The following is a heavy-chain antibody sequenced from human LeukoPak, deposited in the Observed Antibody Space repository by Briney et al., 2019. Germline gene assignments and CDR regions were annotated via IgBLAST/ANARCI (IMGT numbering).Heavy chain of an antibody. V-gene: IGHV3-21*01. CDR2: ISSSSSYI. D-gene: IGHD3-22*01. CDR3: ARDADPSGHYSYFDC. Sequence: PGGSLRLSCAASGFTFSSYSMNWVRQAPGKGLEWVSSISSSSSYIYYADSVKGRFTISRDDSKNTLYLQMNSLRVEDMAVYFCARDADPSGHYSYFDCWGQGALVTVSS. J-gene: IGHJ4*02. CDR1: GFTFSSYS.